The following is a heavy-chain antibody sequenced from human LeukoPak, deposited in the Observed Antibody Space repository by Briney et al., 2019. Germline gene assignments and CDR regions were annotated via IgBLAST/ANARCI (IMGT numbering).Heavy chain of an antibody. CDR1: GITLNSFW. D-gene: IGHD2-8*01. Sequence: PGGALGLFRAASGITLNSFWVHRVRRAPREGLVWVSRLNSDGISRSYAASVQSLFTISRDNANHTLHLQMYNLRAKDTDVDYCARVRHCTHGACYGAFDIWGQGTMVTVSS. CDR2: LNSDGISR. J-gene: IGHJ3*02. CDR3: ARVRHCTHGACYGAFDI. V-gene: IGHV3-74*01.